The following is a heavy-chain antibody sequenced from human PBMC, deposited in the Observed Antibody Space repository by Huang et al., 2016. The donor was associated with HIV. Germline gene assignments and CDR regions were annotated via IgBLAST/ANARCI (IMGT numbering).Heavy chain of an antibody. J-gene: IGHJ4*02. D-gene: IGHD3-22*01. Sequence: QVQLVQSGAEVKKPGSSVKVSCKASGGTFSSYAISWVRQAPGQGLELMGGIIPILGTANYAQKFQGRVTITADESTSTAYMELSSLRSEDTAVYYCARARGYYDSSVSYYFDYWGQGTLVTVSS. CDR1: GGTFSSYA. CDR2: IIPILGTA. CDR3: ARARGYYDSSVSYYFDY. V-gene: IGHV1-69*13.